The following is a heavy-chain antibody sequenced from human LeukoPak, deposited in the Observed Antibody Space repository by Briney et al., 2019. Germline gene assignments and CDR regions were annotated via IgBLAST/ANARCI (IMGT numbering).Heavy chain of an antibody. D-gene: IGHD1-26*01. V-gene: IGHV3-30*04. Sequence: PGGSLRLSCAASGFTSSIYPMHWVRQAPGKGLEWVAVIAYDGSYKYYADSVKGRFTISRDNSKSTLYLQMNSLRAEDTAVYYCAKSLNARIVGAADYWGQGTLVTVSS. CDR3: AKSLNARIVGAADY. CDR2: IAYDGSYK. CDR1: GFTSSIYP. J-gene: IGHJ4*02.